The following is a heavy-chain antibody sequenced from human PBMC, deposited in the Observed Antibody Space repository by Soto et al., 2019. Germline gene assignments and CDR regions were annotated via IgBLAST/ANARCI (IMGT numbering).Heavy chain of an antibody. Sequence: EVRLVETGGGLIQPGGSLRLSCAASGFTVSSNYMSWVRQAPGKGLEWVSVIYSGGSTYYADSVKGRFTISRDNSKNTLYLQMNSLRAEDTAVYYCASSYDSSGYYPEAYGMDVWGQGTTVTVSS. CDR1: GFTVSSNY. CDR2: IYSGGST. D-gene: IGHD3-22*01. CDR3: ASSYDSSGYYPEAYGMDV. V-gene: IGHV3-53*02. J-gene: IGHJ6*02.